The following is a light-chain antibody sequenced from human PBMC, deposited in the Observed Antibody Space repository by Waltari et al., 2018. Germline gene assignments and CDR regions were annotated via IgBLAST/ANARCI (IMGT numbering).Light chain of an antibody. J-gene: IGKJ1*01. CDR1: QSVSSNY. CDR3: QEYDDSPPWT. V-gene: IGKV3-20*01. CDR2: VAA. Sequence: EIVLTQSPGTLSLSPGERATLSCRASQSVSSNYLAWFQQKPGQAPRLLIGVAASRATGIPDRFSGSGAVTDFTLTISRLEPEEFAVYYCQEYDDSPPWTFGQGTKVEIK.